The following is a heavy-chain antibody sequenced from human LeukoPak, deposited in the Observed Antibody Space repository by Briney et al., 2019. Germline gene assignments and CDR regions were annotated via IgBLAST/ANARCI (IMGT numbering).Heavy chain of an antibody. CDR1: GGSFSGYY. Sequence: SETLSLTCAVYGGSFSGYYWSWIRQPPGKGLEWIGEINHSGSTNYSPSLKSRVTISVDTSKNQFSLKLSSVTAADTAVYYCARGLMYYYAQYYFDYWGQGTLVTVSS. CDR2: INHSGST. V-gene: IGHV4-34*01. J-gene: IGHJ4*02. CDR3: ARGLMYYYAQYYFDY. D-gene: IGHD3-10*01.